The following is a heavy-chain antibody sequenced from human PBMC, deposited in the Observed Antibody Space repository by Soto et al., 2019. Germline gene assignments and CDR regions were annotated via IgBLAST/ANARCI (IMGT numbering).Heavy chain of an antibody. Sequence: GALVKVSCKASGCTFSSYAISWVRQAPGQGLEWMGGIIPIFGTANYAQKFQGRVTITADKSTSTAYMELSSLRSEDTAVYYCARSYYDSSGLFDYWGQGTLVTVSS. V-gene: IGHV1-69*06. D-gene: IGHD3-22*01. CDR2: IIPIFGTA. J-gene: IGHJ4*02. CDR3: ARSYYDSSGLFDY. CDR1: GCTFSSYA.